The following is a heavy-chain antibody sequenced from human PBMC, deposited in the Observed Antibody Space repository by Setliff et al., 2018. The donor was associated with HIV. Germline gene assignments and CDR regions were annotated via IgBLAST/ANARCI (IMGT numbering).Heavy chain of an antibody. V-gene: IGHV1-18*01. CDR2: MSDYNRNT. CDR3: ARRADWFDL. Sequence: VKVSCKASGYSFTSFGISWVRQAPGQGLEWVGWMSDYNRNTEHAEKFRGRVTLTKDISTSTAYMELRSLRLDDSAVYYCARRADWFDLWGQGTLVTVSS. J-gene: IGHJ5*02. CDR1: GYSFTSFG.